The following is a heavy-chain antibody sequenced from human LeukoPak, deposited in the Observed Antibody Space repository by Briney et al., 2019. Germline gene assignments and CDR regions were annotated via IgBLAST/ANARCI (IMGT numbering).Heavy chain of an antibody. D-gene: IGHD3-22*01. J-gene: IGHJ1*01. V-gene: IGHV3-30*04. Sequence: PGRSLRLSCAASGFTFSSYAMHWVRQAPGKGLEGVAVISYDGSNKYYADSVKGRFTISRDNSKNTLYLQMNSLRAEDTAVYYCAKPKDSSGYVEYFQHWGQGTLVTVSS. CDR1: GFTFSSYA. CDR2: ISYDGSNK. CDR3: AKPKDSSGYVEYFQH.